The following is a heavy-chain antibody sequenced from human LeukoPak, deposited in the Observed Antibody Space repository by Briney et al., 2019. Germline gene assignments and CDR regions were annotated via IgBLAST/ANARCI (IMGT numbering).Heavy chain of an antibody. CDR1: GYTFTGYY. V-gene: IGHV1-2*02. J-gene: IGHJ4*02. Sequence: GASEVSCKASGYTFTGYYVHWVRQAPGQGLEWMGWINPNSGGTNYAQKFQGRVTMTRDTSISTAYMELSRLRSDDTAVYYCARGGVGYYYDSSGYSAYWGQGTLVTVSS. CDR3: ARGGVGYYYDSSGYSAY. D-gene: IGHD3-22*01. CDR2: INPNSGGT.